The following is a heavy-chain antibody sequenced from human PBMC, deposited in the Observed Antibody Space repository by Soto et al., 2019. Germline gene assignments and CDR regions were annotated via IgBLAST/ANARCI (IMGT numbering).Heavy chain of an antibody. D-gene: IGHD5-18*01. CDR2: VFPLSGAT. CDR3: ARVISGYSYAHFDF. J-gene: IGHJ4*02. Sequence: QVQLVQSGAELKKPGSSVRVSCKASGGTFTKYAFSWVRQAPGQGLEWMGGVFPLSGATNYAQNFQGRFRIPADTTTTSAYMELSSLPSEDTAISYCARVISGYSYAHFDFWGQGTLDTVSS. V-gene: IGHV1-69*06. CDR1: GGTFTKYA.